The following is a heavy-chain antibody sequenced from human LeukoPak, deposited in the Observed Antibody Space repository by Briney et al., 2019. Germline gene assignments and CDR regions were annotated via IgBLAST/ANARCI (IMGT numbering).Heavy chain of an antibody. CDR1: GFTFSSYG. Sequence: GGSLRLSCAASGFTFSSYGMHWVRQAPGKGLEWVAVISYDGSNKYYADSVKGRFTISRDNSKNTLYLQMNSLRAEDTAVYYCAKDRRSLNYYDSSGYYRPGGYYFDYWGRGTLVTVSS. V-gene: IGHV3-30*18. J-gene: IGHJ4*02. CDR2: ISYDGSNK. CDR3: AKDRRSLNYYDSSGYYRPGGYYFDY. D-gene: IGHD3-22*01.